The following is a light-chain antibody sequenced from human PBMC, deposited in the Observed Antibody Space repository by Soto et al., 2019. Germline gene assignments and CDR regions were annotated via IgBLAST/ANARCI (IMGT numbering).Light chain of an antibody. J-gene: IGKJ1*01. CDR2: KAS. Sequence: DIQMTQSPSTLSGSVGDRVTITCRASQTISSWLAWYQQKPGKAPKLLIYKASTLKSGVPSRFSGSGSGTEFTLTISSLQPDDFATYYCQHYKTYSMWKCGQGTKVDIK. CDR1: QTISSW. CDR3: QHYKTYSMWK. V-gene: IGKV1-5*03.